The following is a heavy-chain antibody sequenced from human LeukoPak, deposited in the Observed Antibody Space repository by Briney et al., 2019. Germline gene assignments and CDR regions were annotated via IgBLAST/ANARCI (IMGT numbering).Heavy chain of an antibody. Sequence: GESLKISCKGSGYSFTSYWIGWVRQTPGKGLEWMGRIDPSDSYTNYSPSFQGHVTISADKSISTAYLQWSSLKASDTAMYYCARRGTDLYGSGSFFYWGQGTLVTVSS. CDR1: GYSFTSYW. CDR2: IDPSDSYT. CDR3: ARRGTDLYGSGSFFY. J-gene: IGHJ4*02. V-gene: IGHV5-10-1*01. D-gene: IGHD3-10*01.